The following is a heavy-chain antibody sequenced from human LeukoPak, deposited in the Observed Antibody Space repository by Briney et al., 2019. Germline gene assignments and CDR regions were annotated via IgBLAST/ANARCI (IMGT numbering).Heavy chain of an antibody. D-gene: IGHD3-16*01. J-gene: IGHJ5*02. CDR3: ASDRTMKNVIWGQSWDDP. V-gene: IGHV1-24*01. CDR2: FHPDYGPR. CDR1: GYILPALA. Sequence: ASVKVSCKVCGYILPALAIHGVRQAPGKGLEWMGRFHPDYGPRIYSQRFEDGFLMTEHPPPDTAYMALSGERSEHRPVYFCASDRTMKNVIWGQSWDDPWGQGTLVTVSS.